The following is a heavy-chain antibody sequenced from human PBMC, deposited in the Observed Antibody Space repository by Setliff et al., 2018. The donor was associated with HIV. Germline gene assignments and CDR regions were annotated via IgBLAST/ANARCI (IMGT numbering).Heavy chain of an antibody. V-gene: IGHV4-34*01. Sequence: PSETLSLTCAVYGGSVGGYYWSWIRQPPGKGLEWIGEINHSGSTNYNPSLKSRVTISVDTSKNQFSLKLSSVTAADTAVYYCARDRSNWNYGKNYMDVWGKGTTVTVSS. CDR1: GGSVGGYY. CDR2: INHSGST. J-gene: IGHJ6*03. CDR3: ARDRSNWNYGKNYMDV. D-gene: IGHD1-7*01.